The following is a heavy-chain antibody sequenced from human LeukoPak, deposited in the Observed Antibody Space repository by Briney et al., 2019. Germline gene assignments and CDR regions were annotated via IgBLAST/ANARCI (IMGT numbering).Heavy chain of an antibody. CDR2: LYSGGYT. CDR1: GFSVSSNF. J-gene: IGHJ4*02. V-gene: IGHV3-53*01. Sequence: GGSLRLSCAASGFSVSSNFMSWVRQAPGEGLEWVSVLYSGGYTVYRDSVKGRFTISRDNSKNTVYLQMSSLRADDTAVYYCVRASSTTAAGLFDYWGQGTLLTVSS. D-gene: IGHD6-13*01. CDR3: VRASSTTAAGLFDY.